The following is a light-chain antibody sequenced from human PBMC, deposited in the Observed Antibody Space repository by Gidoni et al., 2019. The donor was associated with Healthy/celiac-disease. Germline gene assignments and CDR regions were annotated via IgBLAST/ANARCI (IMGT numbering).Light chain of an antibody. J-gene: IGKJ2*01. Sequence: EIVMTPSPATLSVSPGERATLSCSASQSVSSNLAWYQQKPGQAPRLLIFGASTRATGVPARFSGSGSGTEFTLTISSLQSEDFALYYCQRYNNWPFAFGQGTKLEIE. CDR2: GAS. CDR1: QSVSSN. CDR3: QRYNNWPFA. V-gene: IGKV3-15*01.